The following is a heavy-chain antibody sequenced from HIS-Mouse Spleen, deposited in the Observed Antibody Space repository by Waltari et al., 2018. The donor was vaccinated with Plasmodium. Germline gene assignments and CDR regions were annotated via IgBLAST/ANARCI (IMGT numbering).Heavy chain of an antibody. V-gene: IGHV3-30*18. CDR2: VAYDRSKK. CDR3: AKILSYSSSPEDY. J-gene: IGHJ4*02. CDR1: GFTFSSYG. Sequence: QVQLVESGGGVVQPGRSLRLSCAASGFTFSSYGMRWVRQAPGKGLEWVAVVAYDRSKKYCADSVKGRFTSSRDNSKNTLYLQMNSLRGEDTAVYYCAKILSYSSSPEDYWGQGTLVTVSS. D-gene: IGHD6-6*01.